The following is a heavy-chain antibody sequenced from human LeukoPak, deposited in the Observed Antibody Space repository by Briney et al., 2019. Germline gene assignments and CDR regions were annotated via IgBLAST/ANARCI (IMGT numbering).Heavy chain of an antibody. D-gene: IGHD6-19*01. J-gene: IGHJ6*03. CDR1: GFTVSFNY. V-gene: IGHV3-53*01. CDR3: ARAQWRTYSYYYMDV. Sequence: QPGGSLRLSCAASGFTVSFNYMSWVRQAPGKGLEWLSVIYSGGSTYYADSVKGRFTISRDDSKNTLYLQMNSLRAEDTAIYYCARAQWRTYSYYYMDVWGKGTTVTVSS. CDR2: IYSGGST.